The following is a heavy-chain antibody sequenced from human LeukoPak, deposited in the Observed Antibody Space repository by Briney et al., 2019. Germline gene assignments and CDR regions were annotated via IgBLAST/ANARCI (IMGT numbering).Heavy chain of an antibody. J-gene: IGHJ4*02. Sequence: GGSLRLSCAVSGLNITKYWMSWVRQAPGKRLEWVANISPDGSDTQCLDSVRDRFTVSRDNARNSLYLEMNRLRVEDTAIYYCVRGSSSNWGQGTLVTVSS. CDR3: VRGSSSN. CDR2: ISPDGSDT. D-gene: IGHD2-2*01. CDR1: GLNITKYW. V-gene: IGHV3-7*04.